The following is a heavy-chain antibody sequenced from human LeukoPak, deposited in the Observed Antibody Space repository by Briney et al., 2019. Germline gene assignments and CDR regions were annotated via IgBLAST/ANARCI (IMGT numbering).Heavy chain of an antibody. Sequence: SGPTLVNPTQTLTLTCTFSGFSLSTSGVGVGWIRQPPGKALEWLALIYWNDDKRYSPSLKSRLTITKDTSKNQVVLTMTNMDPVDTATYYCAHRYVDTAMVYFDYWGQGTLVTVSS. D-gene: IGHD5-18*01. J-gene: IGHJ4*02. CDR3: AHRYVDTAMVYFDY. CDR2: IYWNDDK. V-gene: IGHV2-5*01. CDR1: GFSLSTSGVG.